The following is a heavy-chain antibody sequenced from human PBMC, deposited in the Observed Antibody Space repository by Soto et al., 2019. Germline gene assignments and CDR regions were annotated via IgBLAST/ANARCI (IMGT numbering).Heavy chain of an antibody. CDR1: GFTFSSYG. Sequence: ESGGGVVQPGRSLRLSCAASGFTFSSYGMHWVRQAPGKGLEWVAVIWYDGSNKYYADSVKGRFTISRDNSKNTLYLQMNSLRAEDTAVYYCARSGEDYYYMDVWGKGTTVTVSS. CDR3: ARSGEDYYYMDV. V-gene: IGHV3-33*01. CDR2: IWYDGSNK. J-gene: IGHJ6*03. D-gene: IGHD2-21*01.